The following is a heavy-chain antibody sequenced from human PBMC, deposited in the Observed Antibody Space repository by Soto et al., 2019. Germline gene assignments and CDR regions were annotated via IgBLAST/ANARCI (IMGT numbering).Heavy chain of an antibody. CDR3: ARRRAYSGSYGDS. Sequence: QVQLQESGPGLVKPSETLSLTCAVSGDSVGSFGDYWSWIRQPPGKGLEWIGFVSWSGSNAYNPSLKSRVTILIDTSKNHLSLMLSSVTAADTAFYYCARRRAYSGSYGDSWGQGTLVTVSS. CDR1: GDSVGSFGDY. CDR2: VSWSGSN. D-gene: IGHD1-26*01. J-gene: IGHJ4*02. V-gene: IGHV4-61*03.